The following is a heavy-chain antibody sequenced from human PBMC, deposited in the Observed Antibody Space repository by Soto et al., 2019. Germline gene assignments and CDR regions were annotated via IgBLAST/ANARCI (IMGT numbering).Heavy chain of an antibody. CDR1: GFTFSSYA. V-gene: IGHV3-23*01. Sequence: GGSLRLSGAASGFTFSSYAMSWVRQAPGKGLEWVSAISGSGGSTYYADSVKGRFTISRDNSKNTLYLQMNSLRAEDTAVYYCAKFLSWASCCDDPACFDPWGQGTLVTVSP. CDR3: AKFLSWASCCDDPACFDP. CDR2: ISGSGGST. D-gene: IGHD2-2*01. J-gene: IGHJ5*02.